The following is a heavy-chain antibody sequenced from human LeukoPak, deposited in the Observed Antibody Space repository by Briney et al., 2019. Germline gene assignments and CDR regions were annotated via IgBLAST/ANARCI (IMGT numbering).Heavy chain of an antibody. CDR2: IYYTGNT. J-gene: IGHJ4*02. CDR1: GGFISSGGYY. V-gene: IGHV4-31*03. Sequence: SETLSLTCTVAGGFISSGGYYWSWIRQCPGKGLEWIGYIYYTGNTYYNPSLKSRVAISVDTSKNQFSLKLTSVTAADTAVYYCARDNSAVLDYWGQGTLVTVSS. D-gene: IGHD3-10*01. CDR3: ARDNSAVLDY.